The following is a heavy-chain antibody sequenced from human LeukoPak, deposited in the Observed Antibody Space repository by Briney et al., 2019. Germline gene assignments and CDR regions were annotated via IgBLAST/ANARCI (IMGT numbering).Heavy chain of an antibody. Sequence: GASVKVSCKASGYTFTSYYMHWVRQAPGQGLEWVGIINPSGSSAKYAQKFQGRVFMTRDTSASTVYLELDSLTSEDTAIYYCARDVVTSTTSAVLDYWGQGTLVTVSS. CDR2: INPSGSSA. D-gene: IGHD1/OR15-1a*01. CDR1: GYTFTSYY. J-gene: IGHJ4*02. V-gene: IGHV1-46*01. CDR3: ARDVVTSTTSAVLDY.